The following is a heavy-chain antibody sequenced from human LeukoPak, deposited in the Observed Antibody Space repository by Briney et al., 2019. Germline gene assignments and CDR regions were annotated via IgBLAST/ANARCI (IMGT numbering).Heavy chain of an antibody. Sequence: GGSLRLSCAASGFTFSTYWMNWVRQGPGTGLVWVARISGDGRSTNYADSVKGRFTISRDNAKNTLCLQMNSLRAEDSAAYYCASGSHHEVDAYWGQGTLVNVSS. V-gene: IGHV3-74*01. CDR2: ISGDGRST. J-gene: IGHJ4*02. D-gene: IGHD1-26*01. CDR3: ASGSHHEVDAY. CDR1: GFTFSTYW.